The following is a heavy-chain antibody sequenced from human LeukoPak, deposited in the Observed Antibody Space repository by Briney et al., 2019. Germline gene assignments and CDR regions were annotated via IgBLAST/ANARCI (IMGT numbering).Heavy chain of an antibody. D-gene: IGHD3/OR15-3a*01. J-gene: IGHJ3*02. CDR1: GYTFTGYY. Sequence: GASVRVSCKASGYTFTGYYMHWVRQAPGQGLEWMGWINPNSGGTNYAQKFQGRVTMTRDTSISTAYMELSRLRSDDTAVYYCARTFDGPADAFDIWGQGTMVTVSS. CDR3: ARTFDGPADAFDI. CDR2: INPNSGGT. V-gene: IGHV1-2*02.